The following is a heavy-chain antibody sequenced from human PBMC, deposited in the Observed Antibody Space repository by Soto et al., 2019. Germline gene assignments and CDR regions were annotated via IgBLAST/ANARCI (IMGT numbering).Heavy chain of an antibody. CDR2: IIPIFGTA. CDR3: VRGLAAAAGIYYYYGMDV. V-gene: IGHV1-69*01. J-gene: IGHJ6*02. CDR1: GGTFSSYA. D-gene: IGHD6-13*01. Sequence: QVQLVQSGAEVKKPGSSVKVSCKASGGTFSSYAISWVRQAPGQGLEWMGGIIPIFGTANYAQKFQGRVTITADESTSTAYMELSSLRSEDTAVYYCVRGLAAAAGIYYYYGMDVWGQGTTVTVSS.